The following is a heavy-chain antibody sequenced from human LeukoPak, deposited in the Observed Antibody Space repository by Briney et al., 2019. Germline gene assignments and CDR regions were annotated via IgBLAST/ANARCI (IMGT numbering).Heavy chain of an antibody. CDR1: AFTLNRSW. V-gene: IGHV3-7*01. Sequence: GGSPRLSCAASAFTLNRSWMNWVRQAPGKGLEWVANMDPSGSQKRYVDSVRGRFTISKDNPGTSFYLEMYSLRAEDTAIYYCAIWTSGNYWGQGTLVTVSS. D-gene: IGHD1-1*01. CDR3: AIWTSGNY. J-gene: IGHJ4*02. CDR2: MDPSGSQK.